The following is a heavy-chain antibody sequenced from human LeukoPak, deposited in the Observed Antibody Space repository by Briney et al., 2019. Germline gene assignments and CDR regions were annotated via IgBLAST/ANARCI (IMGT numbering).Heavy chain of an antibody. Sequence: GGSLRLSCAASGFTFSSYSMNWVRQAPGKGLKWVSYISSSSSTIYYADSVKGRFTISRDNAKNSLYLQMNSLRAEDTAVYYCARETPNYYGSGSYDYWGQGTLVTVSS. V-gene: IGHV3-48*01. CDR2: ISSSSSTI. CDR3: ARETPNYYGSGSYDY. J-gene: IGHJ4*02. CDR1: GFTFSSYS. D-gene: IGHD3-10*01.